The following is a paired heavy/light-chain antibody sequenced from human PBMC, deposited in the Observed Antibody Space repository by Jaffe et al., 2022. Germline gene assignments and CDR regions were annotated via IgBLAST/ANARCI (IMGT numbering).Heavy chain of an antibody. V-gene: IGHV1-69*05. D-gene: IGHD4-17*01. J-gene: IGHJ3*02. CDR3: ARDHDYGGNPYDAFDI. CDR2: IIPIFGTA. CDR1: GGTFSSYA. Sequence: QVQLVQSGAEVKKPGSSVKVSCKASGGTFSSYAISWVRQAPGQGLEWMGGIIPIFGTANYAQKFQGRVTITTDESTSTAYMELSSLRSEDTAVYYCARDHDYGGNPYDAFDIWGQGTMVTVSS.
Light chain of an antibody. V-gene: IGKV3-11*01. CDR1: QSVSSY. CDR3: QQRSNWPPTLT. Sequence: EIVLTQSPATLSLSPGERATLSCRASQSVSSYLAWYQQKPGQAPRLLIYDASNRATGIPARFSGSGSGTDFTLTISSLEPEDFAVYYCQQRSNWPPTLTFGGGTKVEIK. J-gene: IGKJ4*01. CDR2: DAS.